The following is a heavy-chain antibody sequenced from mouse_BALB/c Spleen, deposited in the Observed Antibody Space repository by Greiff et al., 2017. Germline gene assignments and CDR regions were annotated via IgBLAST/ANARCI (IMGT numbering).Heavy chain of an antibody. V-gene: IGHV1S81*02. CDR2: INPSNGRT. Sequence: QVQLQQSGAELVKPGASVKLSCKASGYTFTSYWMHWVKQRPGQGLEWIGEINPSNGRTNYNEKFKSKATLTVDKSSSTAYMQLSSLTSEDSAVYYCARRGDGNSFAYWGQGTLVTVSA. CDR1: GYTFTSYW. J-gene: IGHJ3*01. D-gene: IGHD2-1*01. CDR3: ARRGDGNSFAY.